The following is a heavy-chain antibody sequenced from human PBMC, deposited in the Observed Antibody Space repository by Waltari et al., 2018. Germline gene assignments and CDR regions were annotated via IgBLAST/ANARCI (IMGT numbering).Heavy chain of an antibody. CDR1: GGTLSSYP. Sequence: QVQLVRSGAEVRKLGSSVKVSCKASGGTLSSYPISWVRQALGQGLEWMGRIKPIRGIANYARKFKGGVTITADKSTSTAYMELSSLRSEGTAVYYGAAEDRYDYGWESYRSDYVDYWGQGTLVTVSS. V-gene: IGHV1-69*02. J-gene: IGHJ4*02. D-gene: IGHD3-16*02. CDR3: AAEDRYDYGWESYRSDYVDY. CDR2: IKPIRGIA.